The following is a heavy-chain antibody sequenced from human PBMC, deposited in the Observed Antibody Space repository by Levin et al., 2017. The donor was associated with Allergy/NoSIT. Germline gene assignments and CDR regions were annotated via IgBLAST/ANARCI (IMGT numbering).Heavy chain of an antibody. D-gene: IGHD3-22*01. CDR1: GLTFSNVW. Sequence: GGSLRLSCAASGLTFSNVWMSWVRQAPGKGLEWVGRIRSKTHGGTTDFPAPVRGRFTISRDDSTNTLYLQMNSLTTEDTAVYYCTSYYYDSSGSLTHDAFDVWGQGTMVTVSS. CDR2: IRSKTHGGTT. J-gene: IGHJ3*01. CDR3: TSYYYDSSGSLTHDAFDV. V-gene: IGHV3-15*01.